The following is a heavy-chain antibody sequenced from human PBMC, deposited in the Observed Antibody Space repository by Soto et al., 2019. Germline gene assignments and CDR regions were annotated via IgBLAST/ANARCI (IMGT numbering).Heavy chain of an antibody. D-gene: IGHD3-16*02. J-gene: IGHJ4*02. CDR1: GFTFSNAW. CDR2: IKSKTDGGTT. CDR3: TTDANYVWGSYRPHWY. Sequence: EVQLVESGGGLVKPGGSLRLSCAASGFTFSNAWMSWVRQAPGKGLEWVGRIKSKTDGGTTDYAAPVKGRFTISRDDSKNTLYLQMNSLKTEDTAVYYCTTDANYVWGSYRPHWYWGQGTLVTVSS. V-gene: IGHV3-15*01.